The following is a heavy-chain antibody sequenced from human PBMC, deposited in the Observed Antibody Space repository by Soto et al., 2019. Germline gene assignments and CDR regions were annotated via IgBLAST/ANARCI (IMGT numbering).Heavy chain of an antibody. CDR2: ISAYNGNT. D-gene: IGHD1-26*01. CDR1: GYTFTSYG. CDR3: ARDRGSYALDY. Sequence: QVQVVQSGAEVKKPGASVKVSCKASGYTFTSYGISWVRQAPGQGLEWMGWISAYNGNTNYAQKLQGRVTMTTDTSTSTADIKLRSLRSDDTAVYYCARDRGSYALDYWGQGTLVTVSS. V-gene: IGHV1-18*01. J-gene: IGHJ4*01.